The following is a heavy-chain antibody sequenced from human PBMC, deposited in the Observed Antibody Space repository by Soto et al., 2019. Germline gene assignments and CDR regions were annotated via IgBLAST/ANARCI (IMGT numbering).Heavy chain of an antibody. CDR2: IYYSGST. D-gene: IGHD5-12*01. V-gene: IGHV4-39*01. J-gene: IGHJ4*02. CDR1: GGSITSSSYY. Sequence: PSLTCTVSGGSITSSSYYWGWIRQPPGKGLEWIGSIYYSGSTYYNPSLKSRVTISVDTSKNQFSLKLSSVTAADTAVYYCARRGYGYYFDYWGQGTLVTVSS. CDR3: ARRGYGYYFDY.